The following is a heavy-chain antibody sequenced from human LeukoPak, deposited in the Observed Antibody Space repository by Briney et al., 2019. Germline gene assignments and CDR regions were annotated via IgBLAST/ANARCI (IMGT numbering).Heavy chain of an antibody. Sequence: SETLSLTCAVSGGSISSGGYSWSWIRQPPGKGLEWIGYIYHSGSTYYNPSLKSRVTISVDRSKNQFSLKLSSVTAADTAVYYCARGYYDFWSGYLPFDYWGQETLVTVSS. CDR1: GGSISSGGYS. CDR3: ARGYYDFWSGYLPFDY. V-gene: IGHV4-30-2*01. D-gene: IGHD3-3*01. CDR2: IYHSGST. J-gene: IGHJ4*02.